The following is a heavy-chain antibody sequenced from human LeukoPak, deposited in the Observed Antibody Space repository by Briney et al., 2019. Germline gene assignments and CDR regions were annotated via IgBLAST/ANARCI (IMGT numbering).Heavy chain of an antibody. J-gene: IGHJ4*02. V-gene: IGHV1-46*01. CDR1: EYMFSTSY. Sequence: GASVKVSCKASEYMFSTSYMHWVRQAPGQGLEWMGVINTSDGGTSNAQKFHGRVTMTRDTSTTTVYMELSSLRPEDTAVYYCARDDGYCGGDCYTGVDYWGQGTLVTVSS. CDR3: ARDDGYCGGDCYTGVDY. D-gene: IGHD2-21*02. CDR2: INTSDGGT.